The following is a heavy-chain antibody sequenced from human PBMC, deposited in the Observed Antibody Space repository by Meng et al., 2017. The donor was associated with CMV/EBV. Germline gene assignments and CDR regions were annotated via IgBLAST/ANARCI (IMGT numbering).Heavy chain of an antibody. V-gene: IGHV3-9*01. D-gene: IGHD5-24*01. CDR2: ISWNSGSI. CDR3: ASIEMATPYYYYGMDV. J-gene: IGHJ6*02. Sequence: GGSLRLSCAASGFTFDDYAMHWVRQAPGKGLEWVSGISWNSGSIGYADSVKGRFTISRDNAKNSLYLQMNSLRAEDTAVYYCASIEMATPYYYYGMDVWGQGTTVTVSS. CDR1: GFTFDDYA.